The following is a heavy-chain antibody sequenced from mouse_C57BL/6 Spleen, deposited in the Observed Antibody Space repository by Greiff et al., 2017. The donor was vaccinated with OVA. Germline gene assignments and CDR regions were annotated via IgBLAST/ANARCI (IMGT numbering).Heavy chain of an antibody. D-gene: IGHD2-4*01. CDR1: GFTFSDYG. CDR2: ISSGSSTI. J-gene: IGHJ4*01. V-gene: IGHV5-17*01. Sequence: EVKVVESGGGLVKPGGSLKLSCAASGFTFSDYGMHWVRQAPEKGLEWVAYISSGSSTIYYADTVKGRFTISRDNAKNTLFLQMISLRSEDTAMYYCARGYYDSPYAMDYWGQGTSVTVSS. CDR3: ARGYYDSPYAMDY.